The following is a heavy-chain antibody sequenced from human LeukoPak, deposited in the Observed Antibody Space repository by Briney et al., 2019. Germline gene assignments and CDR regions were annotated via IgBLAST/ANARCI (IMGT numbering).Heavy chain of an antibody. D-gene: IGHD1-14*01. Sequence: SETLSLTCTVSGGSISSGDYFWSWIRQPPGKGLEWIGYIYYSGSTYYNPSLKSRVAISVDTSKNQFSLKLSSVTAADTAVYYCARAGGMDDHWGQGTLVTVSS. CDR1: GGSISSGDYF. CDR2: IYYSGST. CDR3: ARAGGMDDH. V-gene: IGHV4-30-4*01. J-gene: IGHJ4*02.